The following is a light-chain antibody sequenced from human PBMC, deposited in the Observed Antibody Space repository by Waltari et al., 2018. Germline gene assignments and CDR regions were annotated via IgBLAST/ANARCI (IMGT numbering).Light chain of an antibody. CDR3: SSYTSSSTLGV. CDR1: RSDVGGYNY. V-gene: IGLV2-14*01. J-gene: IGLJ1*01. CDR2: EVS. Sequence: QSALTPPASVSGSPGQSITISCTGPRSDVGGYNYVSWYQQHPGKAPKLMIYEVSNRPSGVSNRFSGSKSGNTASLTISGLQAEDEADYYCSSYTSSSTLGVFGTGTKVTVL.